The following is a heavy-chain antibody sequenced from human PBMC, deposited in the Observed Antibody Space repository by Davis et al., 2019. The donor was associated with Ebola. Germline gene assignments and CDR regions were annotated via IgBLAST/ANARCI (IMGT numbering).Heavy chain of an antibody. J-gene: IGHJ4*02. CDR3: ARDKHLMQPFDY. D-gene: IGHD6-13*01. Sequence: SVKVSCKASGYTFTSYGISWVRQAPGQGLEWMGGIIPQKFQGRVTITADESTSTAYMELSSLRSEDTAVYYCARDKHLMQPFDYWGQGTLVTVSS. V-gene: IGHV1-69*13. CDR1: GYTFTSYG. CDR2: IIP.